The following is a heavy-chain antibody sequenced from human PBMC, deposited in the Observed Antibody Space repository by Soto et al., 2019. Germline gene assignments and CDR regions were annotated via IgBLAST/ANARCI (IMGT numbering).Heavy chain of an antibody. CDR1: GGSINSGDYY. D-gene: IGHD1-26*01. CDR2: IYYTGTT. V-gene: IGHV4-30-4*01. Sequence: LSLTCTVSGGSINSGDYYWSWIRQPPGKGLEWIGYIYYTGTTYYNLSLKGRLTISVDTSKNQFSLEMCSVTVAGTAVYYCARERIVGDFQGFDYWGQGTPVTVS. CDR3: ARERIVGDFQGFDY. J-gene: IGHJ4*02.